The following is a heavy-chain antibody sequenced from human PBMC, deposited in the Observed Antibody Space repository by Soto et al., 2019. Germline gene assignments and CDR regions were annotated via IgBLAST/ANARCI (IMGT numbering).Heavy chain of an antibody. D-gene: IGHD6-13*01. CDR2: ISAYNGNT. CDR1: GYTFTSYG. CDR3: ARDLALFIAAAGPQGDY. V-gene: IGHV1-18*01. J-gene: IGHJ4*02. Sequence: QVQLVQSGAEVKKPGASVKVSCKASGYTFTSYGISWVRQAPGQGLEWMGWISAYNGNTNYAQKLQGRVTMTTDTXXXXXXXXXXXXXSDDTAVYYCARDLALFIAAAGPQGDYWGQGTLVTVSS.